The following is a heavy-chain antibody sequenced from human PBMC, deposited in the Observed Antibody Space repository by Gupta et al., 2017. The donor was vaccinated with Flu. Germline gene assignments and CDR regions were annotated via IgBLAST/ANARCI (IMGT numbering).Heavy chain of an antibody. Sequence: HVQLRASGPGLVRPSETLSLNCSVSDDSLSSQSWRWIRQPPGKGLEWVGHFSNSGTTKYNPSLKSRVTMSIDTSKNHFSLKLTSVTAADTAVYFCTRVLSGYGPFDYWGQGILVTVSS. CDR2: FSNSGTT. D-gene: IGHD5-18*01. V-gene: IGHV4-4*08. CDR3: TRVLSGYGPFDY. J-gene: IGHJ4*02. CDR1: DDSLSSQS.